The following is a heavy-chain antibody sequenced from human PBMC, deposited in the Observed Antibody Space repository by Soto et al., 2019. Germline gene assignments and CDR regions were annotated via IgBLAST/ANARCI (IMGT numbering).Heavy chain of an antibody. J-gene: IGHJ6*02. V-gene: IGHV4-39*06. CDR2: IKYSGTT. CDR1: GGSISSSSCH. Sequence: PSETLSLTCTVSGGSISSSSCHWGWIRQPPGKGLEWIASIKYSGTTFYNPSLKSRVTISVDTSKNQFALKLSSVTAADTAVYYCARGRRVVNKYYYYYGMDVWGQGTTVTVSS. D-gene: IGHD2-15*01. CDR3: ARGRRVVNKYYYYYGMDV.